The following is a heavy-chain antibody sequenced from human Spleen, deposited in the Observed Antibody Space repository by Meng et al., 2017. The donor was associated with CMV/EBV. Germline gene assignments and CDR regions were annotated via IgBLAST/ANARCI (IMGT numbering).Heavy chain of an antibody. Sequence: AIAWVRQAPGQGLEWMGGSIPFFRAANYAQKFQGRVKITTDESTTIVYMELSSLRSEDTAVYYCARSLEYCSTANCPREHLGNWLDPWGQGTLVTVSS. V-gene: IGHV1-69*05. CDR3: ARSLEYCSTANCPREHLGNWLDP. D-gene: IGHD2-2*01. CDR2: SIPFFRAA. J-gene: IGHJ5*02. CDR1: A.